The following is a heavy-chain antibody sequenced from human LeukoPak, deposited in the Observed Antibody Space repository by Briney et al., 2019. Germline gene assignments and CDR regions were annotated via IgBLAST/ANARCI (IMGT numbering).Heavy chain of an antibody. V-gene: IGHV4-34*01. D-gene: IGHD6-25*01. CDR2: INHSGST. J-gene: IGHJ4*02. Sequence: SETLSLTCAVYGGSFSGYYWSWIRQPPGKGLERIGEINHSGSTNYNPSLKSRVTISVDTSKNQFSLKLSSVTAADTAVYYCARGRSSGYWGQGTLVTVSS. CDR1: GGSFSGYY. CDR3: ARGRSSGY.